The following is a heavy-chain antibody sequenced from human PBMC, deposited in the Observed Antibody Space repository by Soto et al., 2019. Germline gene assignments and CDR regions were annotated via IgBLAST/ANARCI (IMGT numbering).Heavy chain of an antibody. D-gene: IGHD6-13*01. CDR3: ARTMGGDSAAGGAFDI. Sequence: PGESLKISCKGSGYSFTSYWIGWVRQMPGKGLEWMGIIYPGDSDTRYSPSFQGQVTISADKSISTAYLQWSSLKASDTAMYYCARTMGGDSAAGGAFDIWGQGTMVTVSS. CDR2: IYPGDSDT. CDR1: GYSFTSYW. V-gene: IGHV5-51*01. J-gene: IGHJ3*02.